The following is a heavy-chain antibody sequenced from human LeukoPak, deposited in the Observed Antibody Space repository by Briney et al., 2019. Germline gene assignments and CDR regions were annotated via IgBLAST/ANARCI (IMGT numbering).Heavy chain of an antibody. Sequence: GGSLRLSCAASGFTFSSYAMHWVRQAPGKGLEWVAVISYDGSNKYYADSVKGRFTISRDNSKNTLYLQMNSLRAEDTAVYYCARVSGDVHILTGYNGRGIDYWGQGTLVTVSS. D-gene: IGHD3-9*01. J-gene: IGHJ4*02. V-gene: IGHV3-30*04. CDR1: GFTFSSYA. CDR3: ARVSGDVHILTGYNGRGIDY. CDR2: ISYDGSNK.